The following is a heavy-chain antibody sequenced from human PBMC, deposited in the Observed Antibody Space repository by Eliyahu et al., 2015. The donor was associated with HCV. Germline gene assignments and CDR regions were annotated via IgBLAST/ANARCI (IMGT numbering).Heavy chain of an antibody. J-gene: IGHJ3*02. CDR1: GGSISSSSYY. CDR2: IYYSGST. D-gene: IGHD5-12*01. Sequence: QLQLQESGPGLVKPSETLSLTCTVSGGSISSSSYYWGWXRQPPGKGLEWIGSIYYSGSTYYNPSLKSRVTISVDTSKNQFSLKLSSVTAADTAVYYCASPIVATNLARMAFDIWGQGTMVTVSS. CDR3: ASPIVATNLARMAFDI. V-gene: IGHV4-39*01.